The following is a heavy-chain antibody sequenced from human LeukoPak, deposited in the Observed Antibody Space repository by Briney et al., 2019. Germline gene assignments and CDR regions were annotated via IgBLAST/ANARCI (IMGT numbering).Heavy chain of an antibody. CDR1: GGSISSGSYY. D-gene: IGHD3-22*01. CDR3: TRDRHDSSGHYYDYYYMDV. Sequence: SETLSLTCTVSGGSISSGSYYWSWIRQPAGKGLEWIGRIYPSGSTNYNPSLKSRVTISLDTSKNQFSLKLSSVTAADTAVYYCTRDRHDSSGHYYDYYYMDVWGKGTTVTVSS. V-gene: IGHV4-61*02. J-gene: IGHJ6*03. CDR2: IYPSGST.